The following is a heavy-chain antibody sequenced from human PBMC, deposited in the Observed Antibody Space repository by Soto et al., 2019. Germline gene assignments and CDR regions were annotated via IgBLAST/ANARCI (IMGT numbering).Heavy chain of an antibody. V-gene: IGHV4-59*01. CDR2: IYYSGST. J-gene: IGHJ4*02. D-gene: IGHD1-26*01. CDR3: ARAGVVGATLDY. Sequence: QVQLQESGPGLVKPSETLSLTCTVSGGSISSYYWSWIRQPPGKGLEWIGYIYYSGSTNYNPSLKSRXXIXVXXSTNQFSLKLSSVTAADTAVYYCARAGVVGATLDYWGQGTLVTVSS. CDR1: GGSISSYY.